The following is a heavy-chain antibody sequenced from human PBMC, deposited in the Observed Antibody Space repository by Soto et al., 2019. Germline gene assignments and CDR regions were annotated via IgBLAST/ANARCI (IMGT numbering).Heavy chain of an antibody. CDR2: IYYSGST. V-gene: IGHV4-59*01. CDR1: GGSISSYY. J-gene: IGHJ6*02. CDR3: ARAPVWSGYWYYYYGMDV. Sequence: SETLSLTCTVSGGSISSYYWSWIRQPPGKGLEWIGYIYYSGSTNYNPSLKSRVTISVDTSKNQFSLKLSSVTAADTAVYYCARAPVWSGYWYYYYGMDVWGQGTTVTVS. D-gene: IGHD3-3*01.